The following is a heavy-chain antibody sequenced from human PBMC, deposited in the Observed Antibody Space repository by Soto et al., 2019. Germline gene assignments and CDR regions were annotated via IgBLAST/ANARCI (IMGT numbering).Heavy chain of an antibody. CDR2: IYHSGST. J-gene: IGHJ3*02. CDR1: GGSISSGGYS. V-gene: IGHV4-30-2*01. CDR3: ARDSGYWPECAFDI. Sequence: PSETLSLTCAVSGGSISSGGYSWSWIRQPPGKGLEWIGYIYHSGSTYYNPSLKSRVTISVDRSKNQFSLKLSSVTSADTAVYYCARDSGYWPECAFDIWGQGT. D-gene: IGHD3-10*01.